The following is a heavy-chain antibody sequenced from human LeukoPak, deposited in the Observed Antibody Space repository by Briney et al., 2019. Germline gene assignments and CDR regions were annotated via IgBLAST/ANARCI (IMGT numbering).Heavy chain of an antibody. V-gene: IGHV3-43D*04. J-gene: IGHJ4*02. D-gene: IGHD1-26*01. CDR1: GFTFDDCG. CDR3: VKGGSYSGYFDY. Sequence: GGSLRLSCAASGFTFDDCGMHWVRQAPGKGLEWVSLITWDGGRTYYADSVKGRFTISRDNSKNSLYLHMNSLRPEDTALYYCVKGGSYSGYFDYWGQGTLVTVSS. CDR2: ITWDGGRT.